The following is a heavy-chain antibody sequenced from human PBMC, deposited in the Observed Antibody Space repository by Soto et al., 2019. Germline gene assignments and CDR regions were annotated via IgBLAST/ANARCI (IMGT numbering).Heavy chain of an antibody. V-gene: IGHV3-23*01. D-gene: IGHD3-16*01. Sequence: EVQLLESGGGLVQPGGSLRLSCAASGFTFSSYALGWVRQAPGRGLECVSAISGSGVSTFYADSVKGRFTISRDTSKNTLYLQMNPLTAEDTAVYYCAKDHRIWGRPVEYMGVWGQGTTVTVSS. J-gene: IGHJ6*02. CDR2: ISGSGVST. CDR3: AKDHRIWGRPVEYMGV. CDR1: GFTFSSYA.